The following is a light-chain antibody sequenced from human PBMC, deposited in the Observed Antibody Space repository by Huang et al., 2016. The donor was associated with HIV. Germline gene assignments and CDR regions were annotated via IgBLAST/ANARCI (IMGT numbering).Light chain of an antibody. CDR1: QDISNY. CDR3: QQYDNLPRT. Sequence: DIQMTQSPSSLSASVGDRVTITCKASQDISNYLNWYQQKPGKAPKLLIYEASNLETGVPSRFSGTGSGTDFTFTISSLQPEDIATYYCQQYDNLPRTFGQGTRLEMK. V-gene: IGKV1-33*01. J-gene: IGKJ5*01. CDR2: EAS.